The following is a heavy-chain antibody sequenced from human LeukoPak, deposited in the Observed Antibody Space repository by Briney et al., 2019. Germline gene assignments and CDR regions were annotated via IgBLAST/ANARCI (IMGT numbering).Heavy chain of an antibody. CDR2: IKSDGSST. D-gene: IGHD6-6*01. J-gene: IGHJ4*02. CDR3: TREYRHSTSNDY. Sequence: PGGSLRLSCTASGFTFSSYWMHWVRQAPGKGLVWVARIKSDGSSTDYADSVKGRFTISRDNAKTTLYLQMNSLRAEDTAIYYCTREYRHSTSNDYWGQGTLVTVSS. V-gene: IGHV3-74*01. CDR1: GFTFSSYW.